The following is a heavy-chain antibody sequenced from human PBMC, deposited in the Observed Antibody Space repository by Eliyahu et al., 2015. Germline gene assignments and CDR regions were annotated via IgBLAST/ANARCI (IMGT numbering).Heavy chain of an antibody. J-gene: IGHJ5*02. CDR1: GYTLXDYX. CDR3: ARERSQCSGGTCHRRTFDP. CDR2: SNPNSGGT. Sequence: QVQLVQSGAEVKXPGASXRISCKXSGYTLXDYXLXWARQAPGXGLEWMGWSNPNSGGTHYAQNFXXRVTMTRDTSIXTAYMELDRLRSVDTAVYYCARERSQCSGGTCHRRTFDPWGQGTLVTVSS. D-gene: IGHD2-15*01. V-gene: IGHV1-2*02.